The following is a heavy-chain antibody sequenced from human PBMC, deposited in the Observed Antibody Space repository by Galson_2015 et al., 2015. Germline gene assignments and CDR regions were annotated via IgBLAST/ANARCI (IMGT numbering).Heavy chain of an antibody. CDR2: INYSGST. D-gene: IGHD3-3*01. CDR1: GASISSSY. Sequence: ETLSLTCTVSGASISSSYWSWIRQPPGKGLEWIGYINYSGSTNYNPSLKGRVTISVDTSKNQFSLKVSSVTAADTAVYYCARVRYNFWNGYSYYYYMDVWGKGTSVTVSS. V-gene: IGHV4-59*01. CDR3: ARVRYNFWNGYSYYYYMDV. J-gene: IGHJ6*03.